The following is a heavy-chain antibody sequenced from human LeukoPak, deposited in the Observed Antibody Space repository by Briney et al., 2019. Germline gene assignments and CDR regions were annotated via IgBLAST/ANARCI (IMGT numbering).Heavy chain of an antibody. CDR3: AGQHYDSSGLDY. J-gene: IGHJ4*02. CDR1: GGSISSYS. CDR2: IYYSGRT. D-gene: IGHD3-22*01. Sequence: PSETLSLTCTVSGGSISSYSWSWIRQPPGKGLEWVGYIYYSGRTKYNPALKSRVTISVDTSKNQFSLKLTSVTAADTAVYYCAGQHYDSSGLDYWGQGTLVTVSS. V-gene: IGHV4-59*03.